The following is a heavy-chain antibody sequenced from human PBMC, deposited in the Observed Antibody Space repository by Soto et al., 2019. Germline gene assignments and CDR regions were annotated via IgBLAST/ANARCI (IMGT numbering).Heavy chain of an antibody. V-gene: IGHV3-23*01. J-gene: IGHJ3*02. D-gene: IGHD6-13*01. CDR2: ISGSGGST. Sequence: PGGSLRLSCAASGFTFSSYAMSWVRQAPGKGLEWVSAISGSGGSTYYADSVKGRFTISRDNSKNTLYLQMNSLRAEDTSLYYCAKSQYSSSCYAAFDIWGQGTMVTVSS. CDR3: AKSQYSSSCYAAFDI. CDR1: GFTFSSYA.